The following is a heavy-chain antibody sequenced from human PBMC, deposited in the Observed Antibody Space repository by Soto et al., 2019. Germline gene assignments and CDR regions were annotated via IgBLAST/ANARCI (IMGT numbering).Heavy chain of an antibody. Sequence: GGSLRLSCAASGFTFRSYWMTWVRQAPGKGLEWVANIKQDGSEKYYVDSVKGRFTISRGNAENSLYLQMNSLRAEDSAVYYCARVRVGAAAGFGPYFYYGMDVWGQGTTVTVSS. CDR2: IKQDGSEK. D-gene: IGHD6-13*01. J-gene: IGHJ6*02. CDR3: ARVRVGAAAGFGPYFYYGMDV. CDR1: GFTFRSYW. V-gene: IGHV3-7*05.